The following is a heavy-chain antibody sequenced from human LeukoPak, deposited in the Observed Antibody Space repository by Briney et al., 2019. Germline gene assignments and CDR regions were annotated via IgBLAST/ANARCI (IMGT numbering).Heavy chain of an antibody. CDR3: ARDLSGVTGYTYGRGIDY. CDR2: IKKDGSEK. CDR1: GFTFSSYW. D-gene: IGHD5-18*01. Sequence: GGSLRLSCAASGFTFSSYWMSWVRQAPGKGLEWVANIKKDGSEKYYVDSVKGRFTISRDNAKTSLYLQMNRLRAEDTAVYYCARDLSGVTGYTYGRGIDYWGQGTLVTVSS. J-gene: IGHJ4*02. V-gene: IGHV3-7*01.